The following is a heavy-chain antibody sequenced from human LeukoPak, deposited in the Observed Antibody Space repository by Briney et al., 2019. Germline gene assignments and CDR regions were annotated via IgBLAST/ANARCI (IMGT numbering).Heavy chain of an antibody. D-gene: IGHD3-10*01. CDR1: GGSISSSSYY. Sequence: SETLSLTCTVSGGSISSSSYYWGWIRQPPGKGLEWIGSIYYSGSTYYNPSLKSRVTISVDTSKNQFSLKLSSVTAADTAVYYCARGKRRGYYGSGSYYPFDYWGQGTLVTVSS. CDR2: IYYSGST. V-gene: IGHV4-39*07. CDR3: ARGKRRGYYGSGSYYPFDY. J-gene: IGHJ4*02.